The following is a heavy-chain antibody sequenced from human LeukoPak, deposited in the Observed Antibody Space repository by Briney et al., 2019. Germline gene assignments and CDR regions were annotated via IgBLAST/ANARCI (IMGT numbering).Heavy chain of an antibody. CDR3: ARDGWFGDYNWFDP. Sequence: PGGSLRLSCAASGFTVSSNYLSWVRQAPGKGLEWVSVIYSGDSIYYADSVKGRFTISRDNAKNSLYLQMNSLRAEDTAMYYCARDGWFGDYNWFDPWGQGTLVTVSS. CDR1: GFTVSSNY. CDR2: IYSGDSI. V-gene: IGHV3-66*01. J-gene: IGHJ5*02. D-gene: IGHD3-10*01.